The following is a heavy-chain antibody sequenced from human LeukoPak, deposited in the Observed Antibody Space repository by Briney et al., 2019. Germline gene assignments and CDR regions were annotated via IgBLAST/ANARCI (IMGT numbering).Heavy chain of an antibody. CDR2: IYYSEST. CDR3: AREDGTRFDY. J-gene: IGHJ4*02. Sequence: PSETLSLTCTVSGGSVSSGSYYWSWIRQPPGKGLEWIGYIYYSESTNYNPALKSRVTISVDTSKNQFSLKLSSVTAADTAVYYCAREDGTRFDYWGQGTLVTVSS. D-gene: IGHD2-2*01. V-gene: IGHV4-61*01. CDR1: GGSVSSGSYY.